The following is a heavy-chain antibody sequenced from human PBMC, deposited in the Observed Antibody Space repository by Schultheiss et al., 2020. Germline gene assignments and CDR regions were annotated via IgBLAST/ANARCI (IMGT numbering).Heavy chain of an antibody. CDR3: ARSGFLEWLSDRGLGY. CDR2: IKQDGGEK. J-gene: IGHJ4*02. V-gene: IGHV3-7*03. CDR1: GFIFRSYW. Sequence: GGSLRLSCAASGFIFRSYWMTWVLQAPGKGLEWVANIKQDGGEKYYVDSVKGRFTISRDNAQNSLYLQMNSLRAEDTAVYYCARSGFLEWLSDRGLGYWGKGTLV. D-gene: IGHD3-3*01.